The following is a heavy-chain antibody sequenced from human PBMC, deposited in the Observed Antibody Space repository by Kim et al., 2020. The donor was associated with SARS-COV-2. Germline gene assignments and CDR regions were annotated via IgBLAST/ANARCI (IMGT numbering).Heavy chain of an antibody. CDR1: GFTFSSYA. J-gene: IGHJ4*01. CDR3: AKVIPSYLDY. V-gene: IGHV3-23*03. CDR2: IYSGGSST. Sequence: GGSLRLSCAASGFTFSSYAMSWVRQAPGKGLEWVSVIYSGGSSTYYADSVKGRFTISRDNSKNTLYLQMNSLRAEDTAVYYCAKVIPSYLDYWGHGTLVTVSS. D-gene: IGHD2-2*01.